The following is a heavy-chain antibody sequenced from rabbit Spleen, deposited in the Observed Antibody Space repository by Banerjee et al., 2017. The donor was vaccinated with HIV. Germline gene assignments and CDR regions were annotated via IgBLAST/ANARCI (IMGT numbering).Heavy chain of an antibody. CDR2: IYAGASGST. D-gene: IGHD7-1*01. J-gene: IGHJ4*01. CDR3: ARFYAGYGDFGYAAM. CDR1: GFSFSSAYD. Sequence: QSLEESGGDLVKPGASLTLTCTASGFSFSSAYDMCWVRQAPGKGLEWIACIYAGASGSTYYASWAAGRFTISKASSTTVTLQMTSLTAADTATYFCARFYAGYGDFGYAAMWGPGTLVTVS. V-gene: IGHV1S40*01.